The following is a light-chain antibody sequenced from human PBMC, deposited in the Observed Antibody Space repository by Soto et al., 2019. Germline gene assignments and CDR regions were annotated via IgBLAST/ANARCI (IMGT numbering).Light chain of an antibody. Sequence: QPVLTQSPSASASLGASVKLTCTLSSGHSRYAIVWQQQQPEKSPRYLMNHNSDDRPSKGHGLPDRFSASSSGAQRFLTLPSHHAEDYADYYWENWLNDIRVFGGGTKLTVL. CDR3: ENWLNDIRV. CDR2: HNSDDRP. V-gene: IGLV4-69*01. J-gene: IGLJ2*01. CDR1: SGHSRYA.